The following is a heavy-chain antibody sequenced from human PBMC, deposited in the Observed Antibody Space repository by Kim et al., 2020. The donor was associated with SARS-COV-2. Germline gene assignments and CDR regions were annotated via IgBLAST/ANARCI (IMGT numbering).Heavy chain of an antibody. CDR3: ARQPLSSGRPTNFDY. CDR1: GGSISSSSYY. J-gene: IGHJ4*02. CDR2: IYYSGST. Sequence: SETLSLTCTVSGGSISSSSYYWGWIRQPPGKGLEWIGSIYYSGSTYYNPSLKSRVTISVDTSKNQFSLKLSSVTAADTAVYYCARQPLSSGRPTNFDYWGQGTLVTVSS. V-gene: IGHV4-39*01. D-gene: IGHD6-19*01.